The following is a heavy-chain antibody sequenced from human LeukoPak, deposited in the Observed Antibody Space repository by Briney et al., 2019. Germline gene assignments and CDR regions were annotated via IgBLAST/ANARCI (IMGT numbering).Heavy chain of an antibody. D-gene: IGHD3-10*01. Sequence: SETLSLTCTVSGGSISGGGYYWSWIRQHPGKGLEWIGYIYYSGSTYYNPSLKSRVTISVDTSKNQFSLKLSSVTAADTAVYYCARVDLVRGVIINWFDPWGQGTLVTVSS. J-gene: IGHJ5*02. CDR1: GGSISGGGYY. V-gene: IGHV4-31*03. CDR3: ARVDLVRGVIINWFDP. CDR2: IYYSGST.